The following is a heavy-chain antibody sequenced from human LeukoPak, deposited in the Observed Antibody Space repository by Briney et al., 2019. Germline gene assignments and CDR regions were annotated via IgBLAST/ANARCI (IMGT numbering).Heavy chain of an antibody. CDR2: ISAYNGNT. Sequence: EASVKVSCKASGYTFTSYGISWVRQAPGQGLEWMGWISAYNGNTNSAQKFQGRFTMTTDTPTTTAYMELRSLRSDDTAVYYCARGYCSTTSCYGAFDIWGQGTMVTVSS. CDR3: ARGYCSTTSCYGAFDI. J-gene: IGHJ3*02. D-gene: IGHD2-2*01. V-gene: IGHV1-18*01. CDR1: GYTFTSYG.